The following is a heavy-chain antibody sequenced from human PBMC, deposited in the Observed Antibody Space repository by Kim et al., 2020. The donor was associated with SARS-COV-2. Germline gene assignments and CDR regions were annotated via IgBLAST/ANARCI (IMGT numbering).Heavy chain of an antibody. CDR3: VKGIAAS. CDR2: GVGT. V-gene: IGHV3-23*01. D-gene: IGHD6-13*01. Sequence: GVGTKYADSVKGRFTISRDNSKNALYLQMNSLRVEDTAVYYCVKGIAASWGQGTLVTVSS. J-gene: IGHJ5*02.